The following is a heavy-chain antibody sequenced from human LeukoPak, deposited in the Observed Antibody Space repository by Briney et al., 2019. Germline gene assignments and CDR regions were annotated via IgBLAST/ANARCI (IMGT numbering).Heavy chain of an antibody. CDR1: GYTLTELS. J-gene: IGHJ4*02. Sequence: ASVKVSCKVSGYTLTELSMHWMRQAPGKGLEWMGGFDPEDGETICAQKFQGRVTMTEDTSTDTAYMELSSLRSEDTAVYYCATGHSSGWYAPFWGQGTLVTVSS. CDR3: ATGHSSGWYAPF. CDR2: FDPEDGET. V-gene: IGHV1-24*01. D-gene: IGHD6-19*01.